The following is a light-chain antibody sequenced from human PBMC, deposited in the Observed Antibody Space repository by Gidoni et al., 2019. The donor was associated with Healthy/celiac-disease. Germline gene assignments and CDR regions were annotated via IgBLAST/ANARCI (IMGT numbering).Light chain of an antibody. CDR1: QSVSSY. V-gene: IGKV3-11*01. CDR2: DAS. J-gene: IGKJ4*01. Sequence: EIVLTQSPATLSLSPGERATLSCRASQSVSSYLAWYQHKPGQAPRLLIYDASNRAPGIPARFSGSGSGTDFTLTISRLEPEDFAVYYCQQRSNWLTFGGGTKVEIK. CDR3: QQRSNWLT.